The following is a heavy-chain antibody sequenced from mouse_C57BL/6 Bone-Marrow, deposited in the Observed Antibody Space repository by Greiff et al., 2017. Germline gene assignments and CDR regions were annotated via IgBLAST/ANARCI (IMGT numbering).Heavy chain of an antibody. J-gene: IGHJ3*01. CDR2: IDPETGDT. CDR3: TSYYGNYGWFAD. CDR1: GFNIKDDY. D-gene: IGHD2-1*01. Sequence: EVQLQQSGAELVRPGASVKLSCTASGFNIKDDYMHWVNQRPEQGLEWIGWIDPETGDTEYASKFQGKATITADTSSNTAYLQLSSLTSEDTAVYYCTSYYGNYGWFADWGQGTLVTVSA. V-gene: IGHV14-4*01.